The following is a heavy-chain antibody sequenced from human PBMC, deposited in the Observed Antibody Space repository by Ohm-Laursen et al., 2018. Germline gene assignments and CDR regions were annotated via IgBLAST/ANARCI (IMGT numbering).Heavy chain of an antibody. CDR3: AGQWLVREKSAFDI. V-gene: IGHV1-24*01. Sequence: ASVKVSCKVSGYTLTKLSMHWVRQAPGKGLEWMGGFDPEDGETIYAQKFQGRVTVTYAQKFQGRVTITADKSTSTAYMELSSLRSEDTAVYYCAGQWLVREKSAFDIWGQGTMVTVSS. D-gene: IGHD6-19*01. CDR1: GYTLTKLS. J-gene: IGHJ3*02. CDR2: FDPEDGET.